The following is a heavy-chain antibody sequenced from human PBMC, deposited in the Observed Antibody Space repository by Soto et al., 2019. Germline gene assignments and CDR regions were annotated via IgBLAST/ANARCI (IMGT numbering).Heavy chain of an antibody. D-gene: IGHD2-2*01. CDR1: GFTFSSYA. CDR2: ISGSGGST. V-gene: IGHV3-23*01. J-gene: IGHJ4*02. CDR3: AKGGALGGYCSSTSCPPLPFDY. Sequence: GGSLRLSCAASGFTFSSYAMSWVRQAPGKGLEWVSAISGSGGSTYYADSVKGRFTISRDNSKNTLYLQMNSLRAEDTAVYYCAKGGALGGYCSSTSCPPLPFDYWGQGTLVTVSS.